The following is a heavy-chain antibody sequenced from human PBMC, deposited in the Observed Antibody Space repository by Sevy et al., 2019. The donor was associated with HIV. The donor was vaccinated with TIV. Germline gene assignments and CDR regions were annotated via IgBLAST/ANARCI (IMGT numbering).Heavy chain of an antibody. D-gene: IGHD2-15*01. V-gene: IGHV1-46*03. CDR3: TKDVVATPNYYSGMDV. CDR1: GCTFPPYY. J-gene: IGHJ6*02. Sequence: ASVPVSCKASGCTFPPYYMHWLRQAPGQGLEWMGIINPSGGGTSFALKFQGRVTMTRDTSTSTVYLELSSLRSEDTAVYYCTKDVVATPNYYSGMDVWGQGTTVTVSS. CDR2: INPSGGGT.